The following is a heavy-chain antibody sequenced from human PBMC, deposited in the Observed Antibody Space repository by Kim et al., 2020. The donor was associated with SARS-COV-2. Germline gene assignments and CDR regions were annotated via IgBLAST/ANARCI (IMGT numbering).Heavy chain of an antibody. D-gene: IGHD6-19*01. CDR3: AGEVTYFGAGTSLLDY. J-gene: IGHJ4*02. Sequence: SETLSLTCTVSGASISSHYWSWIRQPPGKGLEWIGCIYDSGSTNYNPSRKSRVTISVDTSKNQFSLKLNSLTAAAAAVYYCAGEVTYFGAGTSLLDYWGRGTLVTVSS. CDR2: IYDSGST. V-gene: IGHV4-59*11. CDR1: GASISSHY.